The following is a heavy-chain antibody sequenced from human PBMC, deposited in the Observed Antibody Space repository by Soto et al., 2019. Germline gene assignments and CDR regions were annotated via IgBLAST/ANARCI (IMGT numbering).Heavy chain of an antibody. CDR3: AKETGYSYGFQPNALDV. V-gene: IGHV3-23*01. CDR2: ISSRGDRT. CDR1: GFTFSRYA. D-gene: IGHD5-18*01. J-gene: IGHJ6*02. Sequence: PGGSLRLSCAGSGFTFSRYAMNWVRQAPGKGLEWVSIISSRGDRTSYAESVKGRFTISRDDSKNTLFLHMNSPGAEDTAVYYCAKETGYSYGFQPNALDVWGQGTTVTVSS.